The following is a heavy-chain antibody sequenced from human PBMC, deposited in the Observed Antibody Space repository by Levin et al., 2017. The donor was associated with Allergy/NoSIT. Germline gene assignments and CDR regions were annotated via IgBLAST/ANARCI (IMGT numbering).Heavy chain of an antibody. CDR3: ARVYSYAAYAHDY. V-gene: IGHV1-69*02. J-gene: IGHJ4*02. D-gene: IGHD5-18*01. CDR2: IIPILGIA. CDR1: GGTFSSYT. Sequence: GASVKVSCKASGGTFSSYTISWVRQAPGQGLEWMGRIIPILGIANYAQKFQGRVTITADKSTSTAYMELSSLRSEDTAVYYCARVYSYAAYAHDYWGQGTLVTVSS.